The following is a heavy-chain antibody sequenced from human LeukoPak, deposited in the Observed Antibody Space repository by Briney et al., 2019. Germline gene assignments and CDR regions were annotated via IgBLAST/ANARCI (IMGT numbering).Heavy chain of an antibody. CDR2: ISGSGGST. Sequence: GGSLRLSCAASGFTFSTYAMNWVRQAPGKGLEWVSVISGSGGSTYYADSVKGRFTISRDNSKNTLYLQMNSLKTEDTAVYYCTTDGFGSYYVPPYFDYWGQGTLVTVSS. J-gene: IGHJ4*02. D-gene: IGHD1-26*01. V-gene: IGHV3-23*01. CDR3: TTDGFGSYYVPPYFDY. CDR1: GFTFSTYA.